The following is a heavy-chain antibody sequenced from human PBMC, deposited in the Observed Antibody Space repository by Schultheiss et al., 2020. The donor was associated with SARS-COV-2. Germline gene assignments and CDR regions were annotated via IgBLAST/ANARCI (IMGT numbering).Heavy chain of an antibody. D-gene: IGHD3-22*01. CDR3: ARVDSSGYYFDY. CDR1: GFTFSSYA. CDR2: VSGRGGNT. Sequence: GGSLRLSCAASGFTFSSYAMSWVRQAPGKGLEWVAAVSGRGGNTDYADSVKGRFTISRDNAKNSLYLQMNSLRAEDTAVYYCARVDSSGYYFDYWGQGTLVTVSS. J-gene: IGHJ4*02. V-gene: IGHV3-23*01.